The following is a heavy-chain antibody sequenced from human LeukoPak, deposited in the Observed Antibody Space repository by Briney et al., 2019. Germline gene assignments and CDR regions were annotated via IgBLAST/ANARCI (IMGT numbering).Heavy chain of an antibody. J-gene: IGHJ5*02. CDR1: GYTFTGYY. CDR2: INPNSGGT. V-gene: IGHV1-2*02. Sequence: GASVKVSCKASGYTFTGYYMHWVRQAPGQGLEWMGWINPNSGGTNYAQKFQGRVTMTRDTSISTAYMELSRLRSDDTAVYYCARVRVVVVPAAIRGGRFDPWGQGTLVTVSS. D-gene: IGHD2-2*01. CDR3: ARVRVVVVPAAIRGGRFDP.